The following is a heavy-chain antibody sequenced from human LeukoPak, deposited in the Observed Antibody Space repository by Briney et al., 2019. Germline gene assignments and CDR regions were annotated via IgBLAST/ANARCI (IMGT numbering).Heavy chain of an antibody. Sequence: ASVKISCKASGSTLSELSMHWVQQAPGKGLEWMGGFNPEDGETIYAQKFQGRVTMTEDTSTDTAYMELSSLRSEDTAVYYCASVQGHHAFDIWGQGTMVTVSS. CDR3: ASVQGHHAFDI. D-gene: IGHD6-6*01. J-gene: IGHJ3*02. CDR1: GSTLSELS. CDR2: FNPEDGET. V-gene: IGHV1-24*01.